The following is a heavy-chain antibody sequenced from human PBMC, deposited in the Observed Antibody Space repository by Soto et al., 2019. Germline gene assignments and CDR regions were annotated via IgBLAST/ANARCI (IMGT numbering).Heavy chain of an antibody. D-gene: IGHD2-15*01. J-gene: IGHJ6*03. CDR1: GYTFTSYY. CDR3: ASGGSTPRGYYYYYYYMDV. CDR2: INPSGGST. V-gene: IGHV1-46*03. Sequence: GASVKVSCKASGYTFTSYYMHWVRQAPGQGLEWMGIINPSGGSTSYAQKFQGRVTMTRDTSTSTVYMELSSLRSEDTAVYYCASGGSTPRGYYYYYYYMDVWGKGTTVTVSS.